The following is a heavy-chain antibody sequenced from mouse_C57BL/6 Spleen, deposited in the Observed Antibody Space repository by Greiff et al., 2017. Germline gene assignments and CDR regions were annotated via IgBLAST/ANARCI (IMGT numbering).Heavy chain of an antibody. Sequence: EVKVVESGEGLVKPGGSLKLSCAASGFTFSSYAMSWVRQTPEKRLEWVAYISSGGDYIYYADTVKGRFTISRDNARNTLYLQMSSLKSEDTAMYYCTRDRNWDGGFDYWGQGTTLTVSS. J-gene: IGHJ2*01. CDR3: TRDRNWDGGFDY. CDR1: GFTFSSYA. D-gene: IGHD4-1*01. CDR2: ISSGGDYI. V-gene: IGHV5-9-1*02.